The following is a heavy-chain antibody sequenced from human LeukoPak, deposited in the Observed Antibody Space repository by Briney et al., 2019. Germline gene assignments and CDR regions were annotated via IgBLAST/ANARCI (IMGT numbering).Heavy chain of an antibody. CDR3: AKDRTGYSYGYFLSP. V-gene: IGHV3-23*01. Sequence: GGSLRLSCAASGFTFSNYAMTWVRQAPGKGLEWVSTISDSVSGGSTYYADSVKGWFTISRDNSKNTLYLQMNSLRAEDTAVYYCAKDRTGYSYGYFLSPWGQGTLVTVSS. D-gene: IGHD5-18*01. J-gene: IGHJ5*02. CDR2: ISDSVSGGST. CDR1: GFTFSNYA.